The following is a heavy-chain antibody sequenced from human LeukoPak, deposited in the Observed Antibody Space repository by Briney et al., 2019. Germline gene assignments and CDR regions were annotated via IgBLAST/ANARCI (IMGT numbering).Heavy chain of an antibody. D-gene: IGHD3-10*01. J-gene: IGHJ4*02. CDR1: GFTSSIYA. CDR2: ISGSGDST. V-gene: IGHV3-23*01. CDR3: AKDVSGGSYFDY. Sequence: GGSLRLSCARSGFTSSIYAMNWVRPDPAKGLEWVSVISGSGDSTYYADSVKGRFTISRDNSKNTLYLHMNSLRVEDTAVYYCAKDVSGGSYFDYWGQGTLVTVSS.